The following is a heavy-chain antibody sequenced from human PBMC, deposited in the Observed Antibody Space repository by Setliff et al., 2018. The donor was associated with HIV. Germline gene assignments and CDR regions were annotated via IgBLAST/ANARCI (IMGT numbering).Heavy chain of an antibody. CDR1: GYTLTDLS. CDR2: FDPEHDKT. Sequence: ASVKVSCKVSGYTLTDLSIHWVRQAPGKGLEWMGGFDPEHDKTIYAQKFQGRVTMTEDTSTDTAYMQLNSLRSDDTAVYYCARDKDGFDIWGQGTMVTVSS. CDR3: ARDKDGFDI. D-gene: IGHD2-15*01. J-gene: IGHJ3*02. V-gene: IGHV1-24*01.